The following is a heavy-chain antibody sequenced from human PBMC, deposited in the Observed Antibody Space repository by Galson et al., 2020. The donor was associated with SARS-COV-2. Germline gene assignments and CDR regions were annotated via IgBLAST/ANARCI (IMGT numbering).Heavy chain of an antibody. Sequence: ASVKVSCTASGYTFTSYDINWVRQATGQGLEWMGWMNPNSGNTGYAQKFQGRVTMTRNTSISTAYMELSSPGSEDTAVYYWARGLNYYDSSVYWGQGTLVTVS. D-gene: IGHD3-22*01. J-gene: IGHJ4*02. CDR1: GYTFTSYD. V-gene: IGHV1-8*01. CDR2: MNPNSGNT. CDR3: ARGLNYYDSSVY.